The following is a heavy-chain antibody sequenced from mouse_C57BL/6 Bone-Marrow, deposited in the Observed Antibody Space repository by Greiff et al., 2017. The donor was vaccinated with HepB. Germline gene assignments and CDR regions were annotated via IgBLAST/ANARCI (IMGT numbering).Heavy chain of an antibody. J-gene: IGHJ4*01. CDR3: AMGQLRPLDYAMDY. CDR2: IDPEDGET. D-gene: IGHD3-2*02. Sequence: EVMLVESGAELVKPGASVKLSCTASGFNIKDYYMHWVKQRTEQGLEWIGRIDPEDGETKYAPKFQGKATITADTSSNTAYLQLSSLTSEDTAVYYCAMGQLRPLDYAMDYWGQGTSVTVSS. V-gene: IGHV14-2*01. CDR1: GFNIKDYY.